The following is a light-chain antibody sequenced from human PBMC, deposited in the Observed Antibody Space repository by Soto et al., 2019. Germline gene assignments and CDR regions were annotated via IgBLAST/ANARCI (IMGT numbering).Light chain of an antibody. CDR3: QQVKNYPRT. CDR1: QDISNY. V-gene: IGKV1-9*01. Sequence: DIQLTQSPSFLSASVGDTVTITCRASQDISNYLAWYQQKPGEAPKLLIYAASTLQSGVPSRFSGSGSGTEFTLTISSLQPEDFATFYCQQVKNYPRTFGQGTKLEIK. J-gene: IGKJ2*01. CDR2: AAS.